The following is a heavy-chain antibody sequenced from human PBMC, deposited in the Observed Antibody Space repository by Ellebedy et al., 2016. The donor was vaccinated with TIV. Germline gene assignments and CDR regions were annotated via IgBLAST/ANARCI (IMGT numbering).Heavy chain of an antibody. D-gene: IGHD6-19*01. CDR1: GDSISSSSFF. CDR3: ARELVAGRVFDY. V-gene: IGHV4-39*07. CDR2: IYYSGST. J-gene: IGHJ4*02. Sequence: MPSETLSLTCTVSGDSISSSSFFWGWIRQPPGKGLEWIGSIYYSGSTYYNPSLKSRVTISVDKSKNQFSLKLSSVTAADTAVYYCARELVAGRVFDYWGQGTLVTVSS.